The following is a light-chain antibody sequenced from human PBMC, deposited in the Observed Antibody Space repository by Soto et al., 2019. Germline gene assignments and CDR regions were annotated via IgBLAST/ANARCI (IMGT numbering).Light chain of an antibody. V-gene: IGKV4-1*01. J-gene: IGKJ1*01. CDR3: QQYYSTPQT. Sequence: DIVITQSPYSLAVSLVERATINCKSSQSVLYSSNNKNYLAWYQQKPGQPPKLLIYWASTRESGVPDRFSGSGSGTDFTLTISSLQAEDVAVYYCQQYYSTPQTFGQGTKVDIK. CDR1: QSVLYSSNNKNY. CDR2: WAS.